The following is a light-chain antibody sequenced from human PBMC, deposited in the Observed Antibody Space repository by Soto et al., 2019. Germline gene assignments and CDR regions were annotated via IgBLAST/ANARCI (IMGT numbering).Light chain of an antibody. J-gene: IGKJ2*01. CDR3: QQYNDWPQRYT. Sequence: EIVMTQSPATLSVSPGERVSLSCRASQSVSSNVAWYQQKLGQAPRLLMFAASTRATGIPARFSGSGSGIEFTLTISSLQSEDFAVYYCQQYNDWPQRYTFGQGTKLEIK. V-gene: IGKV3-15*01. CDR1: QSVSSN. CDR2: AAS.